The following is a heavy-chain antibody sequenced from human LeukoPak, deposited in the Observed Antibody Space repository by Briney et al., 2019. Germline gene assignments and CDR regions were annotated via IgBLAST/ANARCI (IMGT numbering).Heavy chain of an antibody. CDR1: GFTFSSYG. V-gene: IGHV3-33*01. Sequence: PGGSLRLSCAASGFTFSSYGMHWVRQAPGKGLEGVAVIWYDGSNKYYADSVKGRFTISRDNSKNTLYLQMNSLRAEDTAVYYCARDPGGSSAWWFDPWGQGTLVTVSS. CDR2: IWYDGSNK. J-gene: IGHJ5*02. D-gene: IGHD6-13*01. CDR3: ARDPGGSSAWWFDP.